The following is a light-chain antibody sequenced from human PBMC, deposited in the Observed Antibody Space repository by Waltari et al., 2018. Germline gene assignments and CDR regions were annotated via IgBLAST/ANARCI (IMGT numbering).Light chain of an antibody. CDR2: KDS. J-gene: IGLJ2*01. V-gene: IGLV3-27*01. CDR3: YSAADNNLV. CDR1: VLAKKY. Sequence: SYELTQPSSVSVSPGQTARITCSGDVLAKKYARWFQQKPGQAPGLVIYKDSERPSGSPGRVSGSSSGTTVTLTISGAQVEDEADYYCYSAADNNLVFGGGTKLTVL.